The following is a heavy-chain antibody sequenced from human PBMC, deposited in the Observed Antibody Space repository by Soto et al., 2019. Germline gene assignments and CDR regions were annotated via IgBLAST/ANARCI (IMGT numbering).Heavy chain of an antibody. Sequence: GGSLRLSCAASGFTFSSYGMHWVRQAPGKGLEWVAVISYDGSNKYYADSVKGRFTISRDNSKNTLYLQMHSLRAEDTAVYYCAKDHFPEEGYSSSWYYHYYGMDVWSQGTTVSVSS. CDR1: GFTFSSYG. V-gene: IGHV3-30*18. CDR3: AKDHFPEEGYSSSWYYHYYGMDV. CDR2: ISYDGSNK. D-gene: IGHD6-13*01. J-gene: IGHJ6*02.